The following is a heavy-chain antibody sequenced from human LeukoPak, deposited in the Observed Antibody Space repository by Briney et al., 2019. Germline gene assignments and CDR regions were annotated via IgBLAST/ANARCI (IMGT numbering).Heavy chain of an antibody. V-gene: IGHV6-1*01. CDR2: TYYRSKWYN. Sequence: SQTLSLTCAISGDSVSSNSAAWNSIRQSPSRGLEWLGRTYYRSKWYNDYAISVESRITINPDTSKNQFSLQLNSVTPEDTAVYYCARGTPAHDAFDIWGQGTMVTVSS. J-gene: IGHJ3*02. CDR1: GDSVSSNSAA. CDR3: ARGTPAHDAFDI. D-gene: IGHD1-14*01.